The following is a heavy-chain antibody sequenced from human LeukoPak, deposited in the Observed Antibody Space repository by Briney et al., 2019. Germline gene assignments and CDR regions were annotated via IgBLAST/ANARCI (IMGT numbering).Heavy chain of an antibody. V-gene: IGHV3-9*01. Sequence: SGGSLRLSCAASGFTFDDYAMHWVRQAPGKGLEWVSGISWNSGSIGYADSVKGRFTISRDNAKNSLYLQMNSLRAEDTAVYYCAKSSWSSSSPGYYFDYWGQGTLVTVSS. D-gene: IGHD6-6*01. J-gene: IGHJ4*02. CDR2: ISWNSGSI. CDR3: AKSSWSSSSPGYYFDY. CDR1: GFTFDDYA.